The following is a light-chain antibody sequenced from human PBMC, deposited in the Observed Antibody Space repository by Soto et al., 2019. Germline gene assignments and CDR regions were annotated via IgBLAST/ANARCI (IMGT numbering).Light chain of an antibody. J-gene: IGKJ2*03. Sequence: DIVMTQSPDSLAVSLGERATINSKSNQSVFHTSYNRNYLAWYLQKPGQPPKLLMYWASTRESGVPDRSSGSASDTDFSLTSTSQQPEDVSAYYGQQYYTLPASVGQGTKLVIK. CDR3: QQYYTLPAS. CDR1: QSVFHTSYNRNY. V-gene: IGKV4-1*01. CDR2: WAS.